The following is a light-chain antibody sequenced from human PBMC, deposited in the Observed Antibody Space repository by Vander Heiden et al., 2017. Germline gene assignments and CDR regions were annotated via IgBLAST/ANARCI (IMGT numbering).Light chain of an antibody. CDR1: SIGSKS. CDR2: DKR. Sequence: SYVLTQPPSVSVAPGQTGTITCGGNSIGSKSVQWSQQRPGQAPVLVVYDKRDRPSGIPERISGSNSGNTATLTISRVEAGDEADYYCQVWDSISDVGVFGGGTKLTVL. V-gene: IGLV3-21*02. CDR3: QVWDSISDVGV. J-gene: IGLJ2*01.